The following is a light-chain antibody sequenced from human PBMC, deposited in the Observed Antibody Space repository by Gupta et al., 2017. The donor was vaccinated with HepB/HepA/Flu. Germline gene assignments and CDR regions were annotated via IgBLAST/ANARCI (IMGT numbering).Light chain of an antibody. CDR2: DTS. J-gene: IGLJ3*02. CDR1: TGAVTSGHY. Sequence: QAVVTQEPSLTVSPGGTVTLTCDSSTGAVTSGHYPYWFQQKPGQAPRTLIYDTSNKKSWTPVRFSGSLLGGKAALTLSGAQPEDEADYYCLLSYSDFRVFGGGTKLTVL. CDR3: LLSYSDFRV. V-gene: IGLV7-46*01.